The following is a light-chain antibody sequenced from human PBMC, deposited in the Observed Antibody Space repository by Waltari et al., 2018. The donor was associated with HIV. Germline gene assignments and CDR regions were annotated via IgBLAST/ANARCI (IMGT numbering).Light chain of an antibody. CDR1: QSVLYTSDNKNY. CDR2: WAS. V-gene: IGKV4-1*01. J-gene: IGKJ1*01. CDR3: QQYYRSPWT. Sequence: DIVMTQSPASLAVALGERATIHCKSSQSVLYTSDNKNYLAWYQQKPGQAPNLLIYWASTREPGVPARFSGSGSGTDFTLTISSLQAEDVGVYYCQQYYRSPWTFGQGTRVEIK.